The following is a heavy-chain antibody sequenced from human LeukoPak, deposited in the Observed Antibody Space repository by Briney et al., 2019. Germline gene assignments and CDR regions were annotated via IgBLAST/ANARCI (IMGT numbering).Heavy chain of an antibody. V-gene: IGHV3-53*01. J-gene: IGHJ6*03. CDR1: GFTVSSNY. D-gene: IGHD4-17*01. CDR3: ARGSPEILRSYYYYYMDV. CDR2: IYSGGST. Sequence: GGSLRLSCAASGFTVSSNYMSWVLQAAGKGLEWVSVIYSGGSTYYADSVKGRFTISRDNSKNTLYLQMNSLRAEDTAVYYCARGSPEILRSYYYYYMDVWGKGTTVTVSS.